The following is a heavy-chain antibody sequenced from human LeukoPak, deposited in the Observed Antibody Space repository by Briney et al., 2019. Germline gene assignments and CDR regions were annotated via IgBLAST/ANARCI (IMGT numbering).Heavy chain of an antibody. CDR3: ARAPGIVGTTPFGNY. Sequence: SEALSLTCSVFGGSVSSGSYYWSWIRQSPGRGLEWIGCIYYSGSTNYNPSLRGRVAMSIDTSKNHFSLRLISVTAADTAIYYCARAPGIVGTTPFGNYWGRGTLVTVSS. CDR2: IYYSGST. CDR1: GGSVSSGSYY. J-gene: IGHJ4*02. V-gene: IGHV4-61*03. D-gene: IGHD1-26*01.